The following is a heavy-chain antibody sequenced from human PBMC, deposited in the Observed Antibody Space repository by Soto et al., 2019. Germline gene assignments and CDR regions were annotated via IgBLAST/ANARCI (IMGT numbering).Heavy chain of an antibody. V-gene: IGHV3-48*01. CDR2: ISSSSRTI. CDR1: GFTISSYS. J-gene: IGHJ5*02. CDR3: AREWDGDGYNSGWFDP. Sequence: PGVFMRLSCAASGFTISSYSMNWVRQAPGKGLEWVSYISSSSRTIYCADSVKGRFTISRDNAKNSLYLQMNSLRAEDTAVYYCAREWDGDGYNSGWFDPWGQGTLVTVSS. D-gene: IGHD5-12*01.